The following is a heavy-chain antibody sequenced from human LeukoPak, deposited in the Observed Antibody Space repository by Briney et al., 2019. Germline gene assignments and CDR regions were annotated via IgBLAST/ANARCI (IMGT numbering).Heavy chain of an antibody. Sequence: GASVKVSCKASGYTFTSYGISWVRQAPGQGLEWMGWISAYNGNTNYAQKLQGRVTMTTDTSTSTAYMELRSLRSDDTAVYYCARGPNGLEWFQKGSYYFDYWGQGTLVTVSS. V-gene: IGHV1-18*01. CDR1: GYTFTSYG. D-gene: IGHD3-3*01. J-gene: IGHJ4*02. CDR3: ARGPNGLEWFQKGSYYFDY. CDR2: ISAYNGNT.